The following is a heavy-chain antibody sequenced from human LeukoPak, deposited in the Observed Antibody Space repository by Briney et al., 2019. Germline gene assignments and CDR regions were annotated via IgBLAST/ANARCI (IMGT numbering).Heavy chain of an antibody. CDR3: ARDPLSSGSSGYKSPYDY. D-gene: IGHD3-22*01. Sequence: PSENLSLTCTVSGGSISSSSYYWGWIRQPPGKGLEGIGSIYYSGSTYYNPSLKSRVTISVDTYKNQFSLKLSSVTAADTAVYYCARDPLSSGSSGYKSPYDYWGQGTLVTVSS. CDR1: GGSISSSSYY. V-gene: IGHV4-39*07. CDR2: IYYSGST. J-gene: IGHJ4*02.